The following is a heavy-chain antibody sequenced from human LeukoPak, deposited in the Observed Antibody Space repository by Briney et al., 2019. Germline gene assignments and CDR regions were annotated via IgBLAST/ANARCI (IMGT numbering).Heavy chain of an antibody. CDR2: ISSGSDHI. V-gene: IGHV3-21*04. CDR1: GFTFSTYS. Sequence: GGSLRLSCAASGFTFSTYSMNWVRQAPGKGLEWVSSISSGSDHIYYADSVKGRFTISRDNAKSSLYLQMNSLRAEDTALYYCAKGGGYCSGGSCYRGKWFDPWGQGTLVTVSS. D-gene: IGHD2-15*01. CDR3: AKGGGYCSGGSCYRGKWFDP. J-gene: IGHJ5*02.